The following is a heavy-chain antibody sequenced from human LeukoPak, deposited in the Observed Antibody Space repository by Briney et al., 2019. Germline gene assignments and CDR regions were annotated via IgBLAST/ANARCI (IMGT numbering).Heavy chain of an antibody. CDR2: IYYDGTT. V-gene: IGHV4-39*07. J-gene: IGHJ4*02. Sequence: SETLSLTCTISGGSMSVGRSYWGWVRQPPGKGLEWIASIYYDGTTYYYPSLKSRVTISMDSSKDHFSLEVKSMTAADTAMYYCGTGGGIAVSHVWGQGIMVAVST. D-gene: IGHD6-19*01. CDR1: GGSMSVGRSY. CDR3: GTGGGIAVSHV.